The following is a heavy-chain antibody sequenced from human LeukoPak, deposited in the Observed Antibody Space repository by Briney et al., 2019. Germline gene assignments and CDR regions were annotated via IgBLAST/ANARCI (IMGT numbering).Heavy chain of an antibody. Sequence: PGGSLRLSCAASGFTFSSYEIDWVRQAPGKGLEWISYISSTGTTIYYAESVKGRFTISRDNAKNSLYLQVTSLRAEDTAVYYCVRGLRTVRGAIDYWGQGTLVTVSS. CDR1: GFTFSSYE. CDR3: VRGLRTVRGAIDY. CDR2: ISSTGTTI. V-gene: IGHV3-48*03. D-gene: IGHD3-10*01. J-gene: IGHJ4*02.